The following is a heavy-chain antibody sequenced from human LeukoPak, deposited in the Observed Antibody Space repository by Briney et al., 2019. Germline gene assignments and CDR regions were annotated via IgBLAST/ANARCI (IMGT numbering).Heavy chain of an antibody. CDR3: ARGSRRRYYFDY. CDR1: GGSFSGYY. D-gene: IGHD5-24*01. CDR2: INRSGST. J-gene: IGHJ4*02. Sequence: SETLSLTCAVYGGSFSGYYWSWIRQPPGKGLEWIGEINRSGSTNYNPSLKSRVTISVDTSKNQFSLKLSSVTAADTAVYYCARGSRRRYYFDYWGQGTLVTVSS. V-gene: IGHV4-34*01.